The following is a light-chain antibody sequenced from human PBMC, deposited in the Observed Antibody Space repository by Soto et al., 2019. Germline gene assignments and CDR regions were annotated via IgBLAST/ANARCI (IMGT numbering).Light chain of an antibody. J-gene: IGLJ2*01. Sequence: QSALTQPPSASGSPGQSVTISCTGTSSDVGGYNYVSWYQQHPGKAPKLMIYEVSKRPSGVPDRFSGSKSGNTASLTVSGLQAEDGADYYCSSYAGSNNLVFGGGTRSPS. V-gene: IGLV2-8*01. CDR2: EVS. CDR1: SSDVGGYNY. CDR3: SSYAGSNNLV.